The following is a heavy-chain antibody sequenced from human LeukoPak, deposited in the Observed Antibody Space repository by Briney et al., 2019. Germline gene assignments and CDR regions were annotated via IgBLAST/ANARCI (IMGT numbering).Heavy chain of an antibody. D-gene: IGHD2-15*01. CDR3: AGVGYCSGGSCSYYFDY. CDR1: GYTFTSYG. Sequence: ASVKVSCKASGYTFTSYGISWVRQAPGQGLEWMGWISAYNGNTNYAQKLQGRVTMTTDTSTSTAYMELRSLRSDDTAVYYCAGVGYCSGGSCSYYFDYWGQGTLVTVSS. CDR2: ISAYNGNT. V-gene: IGHV1-18*01. J-gene: IGHJ4*02.